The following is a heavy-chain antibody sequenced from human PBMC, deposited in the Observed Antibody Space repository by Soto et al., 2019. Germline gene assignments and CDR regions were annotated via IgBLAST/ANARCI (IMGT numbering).Heavy chain of an antibody. CDR1: GFTFSSYA. Sequence: GGSLRLSCAASGFTFSSYAMRWVRQAPGKGLEWVSAISGSGGSTYYADSVKGRFTISRDNSKNTLYLQMNSLRAEDTAVYYCAKDSSLREYSGYETQFDYWGQGT. V-gene: IGHV3-23*01. CDR3: AKDSSLREYSGYETQFDY. D-gene: IGHD5-12*01. CDR2: ISGSGGST. J-gene: IGHJ4*02.